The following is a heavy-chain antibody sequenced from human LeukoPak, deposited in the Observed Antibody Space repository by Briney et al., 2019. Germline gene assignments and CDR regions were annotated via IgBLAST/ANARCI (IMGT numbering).Heavy chain of an antibody. CDR2: IYYSGST. D-gene: IGHD2-15*01. V-gene: IGHV4-39*07. Sequence: PSETLSLTCTVSGGSISSSSYYWGWIRQPPGKGLEWIGGIYYSGSTYYNPSLKSRVTISVDTSKNQFSLKLSSVTAADTAVYYCARWRPNCSGGSCYSPQFDYWGQGTLVTVSS. J-gene: IGHJ4*02. CDR1: GGSISSSSYY. CDR3: ARWRPNCSGGSCYSPQFDY.